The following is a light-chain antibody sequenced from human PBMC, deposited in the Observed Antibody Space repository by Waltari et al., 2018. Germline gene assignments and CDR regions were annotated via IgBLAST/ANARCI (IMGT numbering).Light chain of an antibody. CDR3: QHYNNWPLT. Sequence: EIVMTQSPATLSVSPGERATLSCRASQNVTTYLAWYQQKPGQAPRLLSHRASIRATDSPGRFSGSGSGTEFTLTISGLQSEDFAVYFCQHYNNWPLTFGGGTKVEIK. CDR2: RAS. J-gene: IGKJ4*01. V-gene: IGKV3-15*01. CDR1: QNVTTY.